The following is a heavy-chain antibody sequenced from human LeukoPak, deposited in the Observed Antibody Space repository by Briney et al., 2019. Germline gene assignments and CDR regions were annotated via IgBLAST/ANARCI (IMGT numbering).Heavy chain of an antibody. CDR1: GFTFSSYA. CDR2: ISYDGSNK. D-gene: IGHD1-26*01. V-gene: IGHV3-30-3*01. CDR3: ARDRHNSGSYFYFDY. Sequence: GGSLRLSCAASGFTFSSYAMHWVRQAPGKGLEWVAVISYDGSNKYYADSAKGRFTISRDNSKNTLYLQMNSLRAEDTAVYYCARDRHNSGSYFYFDYWGQGTLVTVSS. J-gene: IGHJ4*02.